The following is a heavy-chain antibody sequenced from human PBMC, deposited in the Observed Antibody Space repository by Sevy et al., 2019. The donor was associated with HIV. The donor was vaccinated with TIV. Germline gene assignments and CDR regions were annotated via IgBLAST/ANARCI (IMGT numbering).Heavy chain of an antibody. D-gene: IGHD4-17*01. CDR3: ARSPYGDYGLYY. Sequence: GGSLRLSCAASGFTVSSNYMSWVRQAPGKGLEWVSVIYSGGSTYYADSVKGRFTISRDNSKSTLYLQMNSLRAEDTAVYYCARSPYGDYGLYYWGQGTLVTVSS. J-gene: IGHJ4*02. CDR1: GFTVSSNY. CDR2: IYSGGST. V-gene: IGHV3-53*01.